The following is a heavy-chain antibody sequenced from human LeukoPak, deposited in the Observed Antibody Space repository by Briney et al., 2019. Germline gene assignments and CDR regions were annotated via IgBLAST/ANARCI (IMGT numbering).Heavy chain of an antibody. CDR2: IYTSGST. D-gene: IGHD5-18*01. CDR3: ARDTATGPNAFDI. V-gene: IGHV4-61*02. Sequence: KTSETLSLTCTVSGGSISSGSYYWSWIRQPAGKGLEWIGRIYTSGSTNYNPSLKSRVTISVDTSKNQFSLKLSSVTAADTAVYYCARDTATGPNAFDIWGQGTMVTVSS. J-gene: IGHJ3*02. CDR1: GGSISSGSYY.